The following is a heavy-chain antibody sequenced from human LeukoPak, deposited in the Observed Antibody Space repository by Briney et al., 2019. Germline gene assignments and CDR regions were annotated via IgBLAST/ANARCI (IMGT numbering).Heavy chain of an antibody. V-gene: IGHV4-39*07. CDR2: IYTSGST. Sequence: PSETLSLTCTVSGGSISSSSYYWGWIRQPPGKGLEWIGRIYTSGSTNYNPSLKSRVTISVDTSKNQFSLKLSSVTAADTAVYYCARGAAVTIFGVVTANWFDPWGQGTLVTVSS. D-gene: IGHD3-3*01. J-gene: IGHJ5*02. CDR1: GGSISSSSYY. CDR3: ARGAAVTIFGVVTANWFDP.